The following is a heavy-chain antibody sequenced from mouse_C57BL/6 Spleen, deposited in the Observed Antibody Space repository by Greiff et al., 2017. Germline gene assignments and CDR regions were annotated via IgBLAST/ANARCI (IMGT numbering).Heavy chain of an antibody. CDR1: GFSFNTYA. CDR3: VRHEGDDGYYVDYAMDY. V-gene: IGHV10-1*01. CDR2: IRSKSNNYAT. D-gene: IGHD2-3*01. Sequence: EVKLMESGGGLVQPKGSLKLSCAASGFSFNTYAMNWVRQAPGKGLEWVARIRSKSNNYATYYADSVKDRFTISRDDSESMLYLQMNNLKTEDTAMYYCVRHEGDDGYYVDYAMDYWGQGTSVTVSS. J-gene: IGHJ4*01.